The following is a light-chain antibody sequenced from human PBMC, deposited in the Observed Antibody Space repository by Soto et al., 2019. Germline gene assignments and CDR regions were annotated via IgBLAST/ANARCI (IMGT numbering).Light chain of an antibody. J-gene: IGKJ4*01. V-gene: IGKV1-17*01. Sequence: DIQMTQSPSSLSASVGDRVTITCRASQDIRNDLGWYQWKPEKAPKRLIYAASSLQSGVPSRFSGSGSGTEFTLTISSLQPEDFATYFCLQHNSYPLTFGGGTKVEIK. CDR1: QDIRND. CDR3: LQHNSYPLT. CDR2: AAS.